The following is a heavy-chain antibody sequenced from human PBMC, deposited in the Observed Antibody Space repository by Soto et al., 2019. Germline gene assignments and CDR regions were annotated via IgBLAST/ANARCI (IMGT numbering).Heavy chain of an antibody. D-gene: IGHD6-13*01. Sequence: EVQLVESGGTLVQPGGSLRLSCAASGFTVTSNYMSWVRQAPGKGLVWVSIIYSGGSTYYADSVKGRFTISRHNSRNTLYLQMNSLRTEDTAVYYCARILYSNTFYYYYMDVWGKGTTVTVSS. V-gene: IGHV3-53*04. CDR3: ARILYSNTFYYYYMDV. CDR2: IYSGGST. J-gene: IGHJ6*03. CDR1: GFTVTSNY.